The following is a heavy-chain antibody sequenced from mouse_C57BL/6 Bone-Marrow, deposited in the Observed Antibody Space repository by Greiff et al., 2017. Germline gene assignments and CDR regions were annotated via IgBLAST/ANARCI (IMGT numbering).Heavy chain of an antibody. J-gene: IGHJ4*01. Sequence: QVQLKESGAELVRPGASVKLSCKASGYTFTDYYINWVKQRPGQGLEWIARIYPGSGNTYYNEKFKGKATLTAEKSSSTAYMQLSSLTSEDSAVYFCARRPNYYGSSYDYYAMDYWGQGTSVTVSS. V-gene: IGHV1-76*01. CDR2: IYPGSGNT. CDR1: GYTFTDYY. CDR3: ARRPNYYGSSYDYYAMDY. D-gene: IGHD1-1*01.